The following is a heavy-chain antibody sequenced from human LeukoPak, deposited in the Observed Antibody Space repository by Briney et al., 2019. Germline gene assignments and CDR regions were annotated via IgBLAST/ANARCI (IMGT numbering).Heavy chain of an antibody. Sequence: SETLSLTCTVSSGSISSSSYYWGWIRQPPGKGLEWIGSIYYSGSTYYNPSLKSRVTISVDTSKNQFSLKLSSVTAADTAVYYCARVIGGVTDQYYYYYYMDVWGKGTTVTVSS. D-gene: IGHD3-3*01. J-gene: IGHJ6*03. CDR3: ARVIGGVTDQYYYYYYMDV. CDR2: IYYSGST. CDR1: SGSISSSSYY. V-gene: IGHV4-39*07.